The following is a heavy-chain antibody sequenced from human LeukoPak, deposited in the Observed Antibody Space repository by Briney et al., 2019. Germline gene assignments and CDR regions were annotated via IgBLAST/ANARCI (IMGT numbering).Heavy chain of an antibody. V-gene: IGHV3-20*01. D-gene: IGHD4-23*01. J-gene: IGHJ4*02. Sequence: GGSLRLSCAASGFSFSDYGMSWVRQAPGKGLEWVSGINWNAGSTGYADSVKGRFTISRDNAKNSLYLQMNSLRAEDTALYHCARVRGSTVVTPTSYYFDYWGQGTLVTVSS. CDR2: INWNAGST. CDR1: GFSFSDYG. CDR3: ARVRGSTVVTPTSYYFDY.